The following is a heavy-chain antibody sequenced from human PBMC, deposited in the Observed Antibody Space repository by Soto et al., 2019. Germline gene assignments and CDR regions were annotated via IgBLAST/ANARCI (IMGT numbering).Heavy chain of an antibody. Sequence: PGGSLRLSCAASGFTFSRYGIHWVRQAPGKGLEWVAVISYDGSNKYYADSVKGRFTISRDNSKNTLYLQMNSLRAEDTAVYYCARDKRDLRFLEWSYYFDYWGQGTLVTVSS. CDR3: ARDKRDLRFLEWSYYFDY. CDR2: ISYDGSNK. V-gene: IGHV3-30*19. D-gene: IGHD3-3*01. CDR1: GFTFSRYG. J-gene: IGHJ4*02.